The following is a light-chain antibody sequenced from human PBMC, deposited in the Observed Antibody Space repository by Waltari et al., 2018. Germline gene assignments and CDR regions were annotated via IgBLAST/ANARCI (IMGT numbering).Light chain of an antibody. Sequence: QSALTQPASVSGSPGQSITISCTGTSSDVGRYNLVSWYQQHPGKAPKLMIYEVSKRPSGVSNRFSGSKSGNTASLTIAGLQAEDEADDYCCSYAGSSTPVVFGGGTKLTVL. CDR3: CSYAGSSTPVV. CDR2: EVS. CDR1: SSDVGRYNL. J-gene: IGLJ2*01. V-gene: IGLV2-23*02.